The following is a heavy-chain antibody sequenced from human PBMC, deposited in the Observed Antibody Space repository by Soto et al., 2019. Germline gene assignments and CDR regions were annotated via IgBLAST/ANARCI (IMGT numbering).Heavy chain of an antibody. J-gene: IGHJ6*03. CDR2: IIPLLGIG. V-gene: IGHV1-69*08. CDR1: GGTLSSET. D-gene: IGHD3-10*01. Sequence: QVQLVQSGPEVKKSGSSVKVSCKVSGGTLSSETISWLRQAPGQGLEWMGRIIPLLGIGNYAQKFQGRDTMTEEKSTNPGYLELSSLTSHDTAIYYCAREEVYYQMRTFPVSYMDVWGNETTVTVSS. CDR3: AREEVYYQMRTFPVSYMDV.